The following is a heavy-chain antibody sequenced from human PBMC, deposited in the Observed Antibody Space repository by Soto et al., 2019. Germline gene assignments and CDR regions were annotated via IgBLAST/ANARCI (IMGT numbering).Heavy chain of an antibody. Sequence: GGSLRLSCAASGFTFSDHYMDWVRQAPGKGLEWVGRTRNKANSYTSEYAASVKGRFTSSRDDSKNSLYLQMNSLKTEDTDLYYCARAQYSGSRYYFDYWGQGTLVTVSS. J-gene: IGHJ4*02. V-gene: IGHV3-72*01. D-gene: IGHD1-26*01. CDR2: TRNKANSYTS. CDR3: ARAQYSGSRYYFDY. CDR1: GFTFSDHY.